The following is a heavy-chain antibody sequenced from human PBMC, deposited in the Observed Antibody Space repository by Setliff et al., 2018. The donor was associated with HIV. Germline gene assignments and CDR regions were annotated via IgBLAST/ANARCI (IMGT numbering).Heavy chain of an antibody. D-gene: IGHD6-6*01. J-gene: IGHJ4*02. CDR3: ARLPQDVRSSIDF. Sequence: GGSLRLSCAASGFTFTVYWMHWVRQVPGQGLVWVSRINVDGSSISYADSVKGRFTISRDNAKNTLFLQMNSLRAEDTAVYYCARLPQDVRSSIDFWGQGTLVTVSS. CDR2: INVDGSSI. V-gene: IGHV3-74*01. CDR1: GFTFTVYW.